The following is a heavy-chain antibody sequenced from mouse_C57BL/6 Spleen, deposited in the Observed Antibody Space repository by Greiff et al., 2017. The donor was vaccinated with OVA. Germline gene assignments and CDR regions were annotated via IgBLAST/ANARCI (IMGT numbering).Heavy chain of an antibody. D-gene: IGHD4-1*01. CDR2: INYDGSST. CDR3: ARERLGQGYFDY. V-gene: IGHV5-16*01. Sequence: EVQLQQSEGGLVQPGSSMKLSCTASGFTFSDYYMAWVRQVPEKGLEWVANINYDGSSTYYLDSLKSRFIISRDNAKNILYLQMSSLKSEDTATYYCARERLGQGYFDYWGQGTTLTVSS. CDR1: GFTFSDYY. J-gene: IGHJ2*01.